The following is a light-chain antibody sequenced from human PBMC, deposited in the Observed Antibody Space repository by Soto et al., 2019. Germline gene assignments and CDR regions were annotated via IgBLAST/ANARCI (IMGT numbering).Light chain of an antibody. Sequence: QSALTQPASVSGSPGQSITISCTGTSSDVGGYNYVSWYQQHPGKAPKLMIYEVSNRPSGVSNRFSGSKSGTSATLDITGLQTGDEAFYYCGTWDNSLSAVVFGGGTQLTVL. CDR2: EVS. V-gene: IGLV2-14*01. J-gene: IGLJ2*01. CDR3: GTWDNSLSAVV. CDR1: SSDVGGYNY.